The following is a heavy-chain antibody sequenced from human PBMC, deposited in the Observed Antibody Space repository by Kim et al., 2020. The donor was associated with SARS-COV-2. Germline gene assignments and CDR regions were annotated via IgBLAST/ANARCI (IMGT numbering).Heavy chain of an antibody. D-gene: IGHD3-16*02. CDR2: IYYSGST. J-gene: IGHJ3*02. Sequence: SETLSLTCTVSGGSISSYYWSWIRQPPGKGLEWIGYIYYSGSTNYNPSLKSRVTISVDTSKNQFSLKLSSVTAADTAVYYCARKGPSSHRRDAFDIWGQGTMVTVSS. CDR3: ARKGPSSHRRDAFDI. CDR1: GGSISSYY. V-gene: IGHV4-59*08.